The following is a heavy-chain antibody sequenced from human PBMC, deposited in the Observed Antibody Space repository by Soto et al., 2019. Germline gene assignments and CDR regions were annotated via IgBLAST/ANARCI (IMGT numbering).Heavy chain of an antibody. CDR1: GFTFSNAW. Sequence: EVQLVESGGGLVKPGGSLRLSCAASGFTFSNAWMNAVRQAPGKGLEWVGRIKSKTDGGTTDYAAPVKGRFTISRDDSKHTLYLQMHSLKTEDTAVYYCTTSSFIGYSYGHWGQGTLVTVSS. D-gene: IGHD5-18*01. V-gene: IGHV3-15*07. CDR3: TTSSFIGYSYGH. CDR2: IKSKTDGGTT. J-gene: IGHJ4*02.